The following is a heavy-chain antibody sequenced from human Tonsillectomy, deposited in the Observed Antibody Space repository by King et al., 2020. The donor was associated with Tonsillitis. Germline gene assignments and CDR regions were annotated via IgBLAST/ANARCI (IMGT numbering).Heavy chain of an antibody. CDR2: ISSRSTYT. J-gene: IGHJ3*02. Sequence: VQLVESGGGLVKPGGSLRLSCAASGLTFSDYYMSWIRQAPGKGLEWVSYISSRSTYTNYADSVKGRFTISRDNAKKSVYLQMNSLRADDTAVYYCATSGGYCSSTSCYLGAFDIWGQGTMVTVSS. V-gene: IGHV3-11*05. CDR1: GLTFSDYY. CDR3: ATSGGYCSSTSCYLGAFDI. D-gene: IGHD2-2*01.